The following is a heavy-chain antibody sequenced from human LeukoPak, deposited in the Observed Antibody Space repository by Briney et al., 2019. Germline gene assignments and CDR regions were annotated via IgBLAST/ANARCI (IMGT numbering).Heavy chain of an antibody. Sequence: ASVKVSCKASGYTFTGYYMHWVRQAPRQGLEWMGWINPNTGGTTYAQNFQGRVTMTRDTSISTAYMELSRLKSDDTAVYYCARQGRYYYDSSSYSGNWFDPWGQGTLVTVSS. CDR2: INPNTGGT. D-gene: IGHD3-22*01. CDR3: ARQGRYYYDSSSYSGNWFDP. CDR1: GYTFTGYY. V-gene: IGHV1-2*02. J-gene: IGHJ5*02.